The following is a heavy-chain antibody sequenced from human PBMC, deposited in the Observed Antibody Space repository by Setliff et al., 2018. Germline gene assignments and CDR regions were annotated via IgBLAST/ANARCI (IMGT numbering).Heavy chain of an antibody. D-gene: IGHD3-16*02. V-gene: IGHV3-15*01. CDR2: IKSATDGETT. CDR1: GITFRNAW. Sequence: PGESLKISCVVSGITFRNAWMSWVRQAPGKGLEWVGRIKSATDGETTDYASPVEGRFIISRDDSQNSLYLQMYSLTTEDTAVYYCTTSAIHFSEYMWVTYRHIDHWGQERWSPSPQ. J-gene: IGHJ4*01. CDR3: TTSAIHFSEYMWVTYRHIDH.